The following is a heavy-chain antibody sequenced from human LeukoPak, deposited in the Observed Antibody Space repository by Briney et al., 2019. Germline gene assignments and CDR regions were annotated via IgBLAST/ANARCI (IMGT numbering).Heavy chain of an antibody. CDR3: ARDLSVLGYCSGGSCYSGGYYYYYYMDV. J-gene: IGHJ6*03. CDR1: GYTFTGYY. D-gene: IGHD2-15*01. V-gene: IGHV1-2*02. Sequence: ASVKVSCKASGYTFTGYYMHWVRQAPGQGLEWMGWINPNSGSTNYAQKFQGRVTMTRDTSISTAYMELSRLRSDDTAVYYCARDLSVLGYCSGGSCYSGGYYYYYYMDVWGKGTTVTTSS. CDR2: INPNSGST.